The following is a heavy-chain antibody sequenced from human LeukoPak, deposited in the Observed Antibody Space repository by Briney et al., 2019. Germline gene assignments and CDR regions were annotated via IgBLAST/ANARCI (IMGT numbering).Heavy chain of an antibody. CDR3: ARGPGYYYDSSGYAPFDP. J-gene: IGHJ5*02. CDR2: IYYTGST. Sequence: KPSETLSLTCIVSGGSINSGSYYWSWIRQHPGKGLEWIGYIYYTGSTFYNPSLKSRLTISVDTSKNHFSLKLSSVTAADTAVYYCARGPGYYYDSSGYAPFDPWGQGTLVTVSS. V-gene: IGHV4-31*03. CDR1: GGSINSGSYY. D-gene: IGHD3-22*01.